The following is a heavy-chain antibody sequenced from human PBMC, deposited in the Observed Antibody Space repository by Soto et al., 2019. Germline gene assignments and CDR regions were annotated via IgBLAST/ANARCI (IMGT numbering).Heavy chain of an antibody. CDR3: ARGLSAATVVTCYFDD. CDR2: IYSSGHT. Sequence: QVHLQESGPGLAKPSQTLSLTCTVSGGSISSSDYYWSWIRQPPGKGLEWIGYIYSSGHTYYNPSLKRRLTISVDTSKNQFSRKLTSVTAADTALYYGARGLSAATVVTCYFDDWGQGTRVTGSS. J-gene: IGHJ4*02. D-gene: IGHD4-17*01. CDR1: GGSISSSDYY. V-gene: IGHV4-31*03.